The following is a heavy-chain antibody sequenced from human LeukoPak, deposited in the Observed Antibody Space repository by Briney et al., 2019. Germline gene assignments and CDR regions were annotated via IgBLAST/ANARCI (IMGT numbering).Heavy chain of an antibody. CDR3: GRGNGDYGGVDY. CDR2: ISSSNNI. Sequence: GGSLRLSCAASGFRYSDYSMNWVRQAPGKGLEWVSYISSSNNIYYADSVKGRFTISRDNAKNSLWLQMNSLRAEDTAVYHCGRGNGDYGGVDYWGQGTLVTVSS. CDR1: GFRYSDYS. D-gene: IGHD4-17*01. J-gene: IGHJ4*02. V-gene: IGHV3-48*01.